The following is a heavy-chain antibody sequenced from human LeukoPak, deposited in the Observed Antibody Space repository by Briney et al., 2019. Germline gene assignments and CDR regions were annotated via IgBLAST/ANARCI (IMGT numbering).Heavy chain of an antibody. CDR1: GFTFSSYA. CDR2: ITGGGGST. CDR3: ARGGRTDSGSYPYGMDV. V-gene: IGHV3-23*01. J-gene: IGHJ6*02. Sequence: GGSLRLSCAASGFTFSSYAMSWVRQAPGKGLEWVSAITGGGGSTYYADSVKGRFTISRDNSKNTLYLQMNSLRDEDTSVYYCARGGRTDSGSYPYGMDVWGQGATVTVSS. D-gene: IGHD3-10*01.